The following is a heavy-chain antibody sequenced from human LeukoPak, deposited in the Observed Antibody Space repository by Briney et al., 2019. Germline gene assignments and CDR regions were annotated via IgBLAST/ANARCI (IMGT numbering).Heavy chain of an antibody. J-gene: IGHJ6*03. CDR3: ASSGSYRVPYYYYMDV. Sequence: ASVKVSCKASGYAFSSYYMHWVRQAPGQGLEWMGWLNPQTGDTHFAQKFQGRVTFTRDTSISTAYMELSRLRSDDTAVYYCASSGSYRVPYYYYMDVWGKGTTVTISS. CDR2: LNPQTGDT. CDR1: GYAFSSYY. V-gene: IGHV1-2*02. D-gene: IGHD1-26*01.